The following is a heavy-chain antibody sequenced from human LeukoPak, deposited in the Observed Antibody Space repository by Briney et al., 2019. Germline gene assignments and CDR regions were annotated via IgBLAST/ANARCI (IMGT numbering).Heavy chain of an antibody. CDR3: AKWGGYGDY. Sequence: PGGSLRLSCAASGFTFSTYTISWVRQAPGKRLEWVSAILGSGATTYYADSVKGRFTISRDNSKNTAFLQMNSLRAEDTAVYYCAKWGGYGDYWGQGTLVTVSS. D-gene: IGHD3-3*01. CDR1: GFTFSTYT. V-gene: IGHV3-23*01. J-gene: IGHJ4*02. CDR2: ILGSGATT.